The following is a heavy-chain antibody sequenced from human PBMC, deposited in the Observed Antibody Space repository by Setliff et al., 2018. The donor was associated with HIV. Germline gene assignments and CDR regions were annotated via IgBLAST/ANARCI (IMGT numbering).Heavy chain of an antibody. V-gene: IGHV3-21*01. CDR3: ARGQTTAEY. CDR2: ISSTGTYI. J-gene: IGHJ4*02. D-gene: IGHD4-17*01. CDR1: GFNFSSHT. Sequence: LSLTCAASGFNFSSHTMNWIRQAPGKGLEWVSSISSTGTYIYYAESVKGRFTISRDNAKNSLYLQMSSLRAEDTAVYYCARGQTTAEYWGQGTLVTVSS.